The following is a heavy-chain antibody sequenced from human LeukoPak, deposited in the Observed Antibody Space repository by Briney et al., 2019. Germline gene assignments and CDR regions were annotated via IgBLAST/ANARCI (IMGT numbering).Heavy chain of an antibody. CDR3: ARGVGSGWYSYYGMDV. V-gene: IGHV1-69*13. J-gene: IGHJ6*02. Sequence: SVKVSCKASGGTFSSYAISWVRQAPGQGLEWMGGIIPIFGTANYAQKFQGRVTITADESTSTAYMELSSLRSEDTAVYCCARGVGSGWYSYYGMDVWGQGTTVTVSS. D-gene: IGHD6-19*01. CDR1: GGTFSSYA. CDR2: IIPIFGTA.